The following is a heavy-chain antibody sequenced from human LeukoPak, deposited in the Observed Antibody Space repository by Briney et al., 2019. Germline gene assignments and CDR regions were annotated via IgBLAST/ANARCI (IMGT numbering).Heavy chain of an antibody. Sequence: GESLKISCKGSGYSFTSYWIGWVRQMPGKGLGGMGIIYPGDSDTRYGPSFQGQVTISADKSISTAYLQWGSLKASDTAMYYCARPGYCSGGSCYPHLIDYWGQGTLVTVSS. D-gene: IGHD2-15*01. CDR3: ARPGYCSGGSCYPHLIDY. CDR2: IYPGDSDT. V-gene: IGHV5-51*01. J-gene: IGHJ4*02. CDR1: GYSFTSYW.